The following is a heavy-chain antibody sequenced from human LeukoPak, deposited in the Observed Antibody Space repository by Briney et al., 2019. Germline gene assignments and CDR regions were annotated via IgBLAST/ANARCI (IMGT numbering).Heavy chain of an antibody. CDR1: GGSISSCY. Sequence: SETLSLTCTVSGGSISSCYWSWLRQPPGKGLEWLGYIYYSGSTNYNPSLKSRVTISVDTSKHQFSLKLSSVTAADTAVYYCARHGITMVRGAMPFDYWGQGTLVTVSS. V-gene: IGHV4-59*08. J-gene: IGHJ4*02. CDR3: ARHGITMVRGAMPFDY. D-gene: IGHD3-10*01. CDR2: IYYSGST.